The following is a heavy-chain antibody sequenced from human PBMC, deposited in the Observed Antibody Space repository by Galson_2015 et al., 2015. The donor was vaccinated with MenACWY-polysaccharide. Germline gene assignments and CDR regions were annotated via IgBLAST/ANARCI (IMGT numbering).Heavy chain of an antibody. CDR3: ARHRPRGNGMDV. CDR2: IYSSGNT. D-gene: IGHD1-14*01. J-gene: IGHJ6*02. CDR1: GLIVSANY. Sequence: SLRLSCAASGLIVSANYMAWFRQPPGKGLEWVSTIYSSGNTYYADSVKGRFTISRDNSKNTLYLQMNSLRADDTAMYYCARHRPRGNGMDVWGQGTTVTVSS. V-gene: IGHV3-53*01.